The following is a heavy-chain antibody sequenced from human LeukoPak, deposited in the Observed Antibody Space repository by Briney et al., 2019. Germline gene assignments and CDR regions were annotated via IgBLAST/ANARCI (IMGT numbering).Heavy chain of an antibody. CDR2: ISSSSSYI. Sequence: PGGSLRLSCAASGFTFSSYSMNWVRQAPGNGLEWVSAISSSSSYIYYADSVKGRFTISRDNAKNSLYLQMNSLRAEDTAVYYCARVGATVLFGVQYWGQGTLVTVSS. CDR1: GFTFSSYS. V-gene: IGHV3-21*01. D-gene: IGHD1-26*01. J-gene: IGHJ4*02. CDR3: ARVGATVLFGVQY.